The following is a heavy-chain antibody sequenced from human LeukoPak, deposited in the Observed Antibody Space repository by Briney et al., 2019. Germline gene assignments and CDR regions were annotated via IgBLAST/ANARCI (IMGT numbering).Heavy chain of an antibody. J-gene: IGHJ4*02. CDR1: GGTFSSYA. V-gene: IGHV1-69*13. CDR3: ARDGGTYYDFWSGYSDY. CDR2: IIPVFGTA. Sequence: SVKVSCKASGGTFSSYAISWVRQAPGQGLEWMGGIIPVFGTANYAQKFQGRVTITADESTSTAYMELSSLRSEDTAVYYCARDGGTYYDFWSGYSDYWGQGTLVTVSS. D-gene: IGHD3-3*01.